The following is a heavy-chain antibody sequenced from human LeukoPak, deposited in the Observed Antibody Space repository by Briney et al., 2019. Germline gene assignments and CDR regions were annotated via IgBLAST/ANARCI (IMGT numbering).Heavy chain of an antibody. J-gene: IGHJ4*02. CDR2: IWFDGSNK. V-gene: IGHV3-33*01. CDR3: AGDHQYTYTNCGDY. CDR1: GFTFSSYG. Sequence: GGSLRLSCAASGFTFSSYGLHWFRQAPGKGLEWVAVIWFDGSNKFYADSVKGRFTISRDNSKNTLYLQMNSLRAEDTAIYYCAGDHQYTYTNCGDYWGQGTLVTVSS. D-gene: IGHD4-11*01.